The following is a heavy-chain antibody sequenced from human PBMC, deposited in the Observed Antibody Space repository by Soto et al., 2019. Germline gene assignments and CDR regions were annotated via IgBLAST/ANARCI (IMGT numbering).Heavy chain of an antibody. CDR1: GGSFSGYY. V-gene: IGHV4-34*01. J-gene: IGHJ4*02. Sequence: QVQLQQWGAGLLKPSETLSLTCAVYGGSFSGYYWTWIRQSPGKGLEWIGEINDSGSISYNPSLKSRVTISVDTAKNQLSLQMDSVTAADTAVYYCARGGIADRLDYWGQGTLVTVSS. CDR3: ARGGIADRLDY. CDR2: INDSGSI. D-gene: IGHD6-6*01.